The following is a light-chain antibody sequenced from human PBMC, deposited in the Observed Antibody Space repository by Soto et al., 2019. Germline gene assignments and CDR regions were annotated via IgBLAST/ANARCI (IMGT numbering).Light chain of an antibody. V-gene: IGLV2-14*01. J-gene: IGLJ1*01. Sequence: QSVLAQAASVSGSPGQSITISCTGTSSDDALYRYVSWFQQHPGKAPKLLIYEVSKRPSGAPIRFSGSRSDKTASLTISGLQADDEADYYCIGQKGANRYVFGTGTKVTVL. CDR1: SSDDALYRY. CDR3: IGQKGANRYV. CDR2: EVS.